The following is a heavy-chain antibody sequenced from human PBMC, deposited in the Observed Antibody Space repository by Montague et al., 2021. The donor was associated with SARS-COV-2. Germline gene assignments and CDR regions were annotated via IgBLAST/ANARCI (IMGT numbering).Heavy chain of an antibody. Sequence: SETLSLICTVSGGSIGAYYWSWIRQPPGKGPEWIAYISSSGTTNYNPSLKSRITVSVDTSRNQLSLKLSSVTAADSAVYYCARESRLKYLEWSGSRYDYYGMDVWGQGTTVTVSS. CDR3: ARESRLKYLEWSGSRYDYYGMDV. D-gene: IGHD3-3*01. CDR2: ISSSGTT. V-gene: IGHV4-59*01. CDR1: GGSIGAYY. J-gene: IGHJ6*02.